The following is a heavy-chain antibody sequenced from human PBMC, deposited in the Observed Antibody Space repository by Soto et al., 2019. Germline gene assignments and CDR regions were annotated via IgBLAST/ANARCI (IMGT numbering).Heavy chain of an antibody. CDR3: ARVAYCGGDCTRGDDY. Sequence: QVQLVQSGAEVKKPGSSVKVSCKASGGTFSSYAISWVRQAPGQGLEWMGGIIPIFGTANYAQKFQGRVTITADESTSTAYMELSSLRSEDTAMYYCARVAYCGGDCTRGDDYWGQGTLVTVSS. D-gene: IGHD2-21*02. CDR1: GGTFSSYA. V-gene: IGHV1-69*12. J-gene: IGHJ4*02. CDR2: IIPIFGTA.